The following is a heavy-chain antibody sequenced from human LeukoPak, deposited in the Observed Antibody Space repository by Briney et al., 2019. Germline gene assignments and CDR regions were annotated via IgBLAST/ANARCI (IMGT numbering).Heavy chain of an antibody. CDR2: MNPNSGNT. CDR1: GYTFTSYD. Sequence: GASVKVSCKASGYTFTSYDINWVRQATGQGLEWRGWMNPNSGNTGYAQKFQGRVTMTRNTSISTAYMELSSLRSEDTAVYYCARRRRGDYSTAFDIWGQGTMVTVSS. D-gene: IGHD4-11*01. J-gene: IGHJ3*02. V-gene: IGHV1-8*01. CDR3: ARRRRGDYSTAFDI.